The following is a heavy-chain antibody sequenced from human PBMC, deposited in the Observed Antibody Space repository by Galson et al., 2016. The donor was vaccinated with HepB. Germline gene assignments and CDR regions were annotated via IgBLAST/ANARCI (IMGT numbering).Heavy chain of an antibody. CDR3: ARHKGPGKTYGMDV. J-gene: IGHJ6*02. D-gene: IGHD4-23*01. CDR2: IHYSGTT. V-gene: IGHV4-59*08. Sequence: SETLSLTCTVSGDSISNYYWSWIRQPPGKGLEWIGYIHYSGTTNYNPSLRGRVTISLDRSKNQFSLKVRSVTAADTAVYYCARHKGPGKTYGMDVWGRGTTVTVSS. CDR1: GDSISNYY.